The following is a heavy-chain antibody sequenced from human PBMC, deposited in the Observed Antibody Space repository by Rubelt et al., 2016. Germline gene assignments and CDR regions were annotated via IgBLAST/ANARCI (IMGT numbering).Heavy chain of an antibody. J-gene: IGHJ6*02. V-gene: IGHV1-69*01. CDR3: ARPLPGYYYGMDV. CDR1: GGTFRSYA. Sequence: QVQLVQSGAEVKKPGSSVMVSCKASGGTFRSYAISWVRQAPGQGLEWMGVIIPIFGTANYAQKFQGRVTITADESTSTAYRELSSLRSEDTAVYYCARPLPGYYYGMDVWGQGTTVTVSS. CDR2: IIPIFGTA.